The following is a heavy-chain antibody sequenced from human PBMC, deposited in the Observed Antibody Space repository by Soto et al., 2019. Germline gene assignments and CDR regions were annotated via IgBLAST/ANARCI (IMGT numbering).Heavy chain of an antibody. J-gene: IGHJ4*02. V-gene: IGHV3-23*01. Sequence: GGSLRLSCAVSGFTFSSYAMTWVRQAPGKGLEWVSVISGSGGNTYYADSVKGRFTISRDNSKNTLYLQMNSLRAEDTAVYYCARELWLDYWGQGTLVTVSS. CDR1: GFTFSSYA. CDR2: ISGSGGNT. D-gene: IGHD5-12*01. CDR3: ARELWLDY.